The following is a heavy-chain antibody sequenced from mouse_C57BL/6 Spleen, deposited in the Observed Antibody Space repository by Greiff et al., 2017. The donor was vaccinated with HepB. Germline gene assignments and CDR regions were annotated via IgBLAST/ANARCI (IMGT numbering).Heavy chain of an antibody. CDR3: ARDAGYGLFAY. Sequence: EVMLVESGGGLVQSGRSLRLSCATSGFTFSDFYMEWVRQAPGKGLEWIAASRNKANDYTTEYSASVKGRFIVSRDTSQSILYLQMNALRAEDTAIYYCARDAGYGLFAYWGQGTLVTVSA. CDR1: GFTFSDFY. J-gene: IGHJ3*01. D-gene: IGHD1-2*01. V-gene: IGHV7-1*01. CDR2: SRNKANDYTT.